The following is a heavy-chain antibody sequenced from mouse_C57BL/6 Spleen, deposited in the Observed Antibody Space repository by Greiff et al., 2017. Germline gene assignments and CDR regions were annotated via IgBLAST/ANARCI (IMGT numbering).Heavy chain of an antibody. CDR1: GYTFTSYG. D-gene: IGHD2-3*01. CDR3: AREEDGYYDYAMDY. J-gene: IGHJ4*01. CDR2: IYPRSGNT. Sequence: QVQLKQSGAELARPGASVKLSCKASGYTFTSYGISWVKQRTGQGLEWIGEIYPRSGNTYYNEKFKGKATLTADKSSSTAYMELRSLTSEDSAVYFCAREEDGYYDYAMDYWGQGTSVTVSS. V-gene: IGHV1-81*01.